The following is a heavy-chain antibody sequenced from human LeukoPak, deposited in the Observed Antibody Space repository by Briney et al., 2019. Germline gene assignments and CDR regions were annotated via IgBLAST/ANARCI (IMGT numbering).Heavy chain of an antibody. D-gene: IGHD3-16*01. CDR1: GASISSSSRADYFF. J-gene: IGHJ5*02. CDR3: ARPLYNSWDRFDP. V-gene: IGHV4-39*01. CDR2: IDYSGHT. Sequence: PSETLSLTCTVSGASISSSSRADYFFWGWIRQAPGKGLEWIGSIDYSGHTYYNPSLKTRATISVDTPKNQFSLSLRSVTAADTAVYYCARPLYNSWDRFDPWGQGTLITVS.